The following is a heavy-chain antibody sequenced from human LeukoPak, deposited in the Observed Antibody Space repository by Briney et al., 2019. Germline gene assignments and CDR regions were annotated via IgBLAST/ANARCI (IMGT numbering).Heavy chain of an antibody. D-gene: IGHD6-13*01. CDR3: ARGGLGIAAAGTTQYYYYGMDV. V-gene: IGHV4-59*12. CDR1: GGSISSYY. Sequence: SETLSLTCTVSGGSISSYYWSWIRQPPGKGLEWIGYIYYSGSTNYNPSLKSRVTISVDTSKNQFSLKLSSVTAADTAVYYCARGGLGIAAAGTTQYYYYGMDVWGQGTTVTVSS. J-gene: IGHJ6*02. CDR2: IYYSGST.